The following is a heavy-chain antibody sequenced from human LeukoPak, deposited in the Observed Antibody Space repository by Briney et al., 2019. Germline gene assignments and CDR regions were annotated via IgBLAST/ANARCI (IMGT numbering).Heavy chain of an antibody. CDR2: IYYSGST. Sequence: PETLSLTCTVSGGSISSYYWSWIRQSPGKGLEWIGYIYYSGSTNYNPSLKSRVTISVDTSKNQFSLKLSSVTAADTAVYYCAGGYCSSTSCYGYYYYGMDVWGKGTTVTVSS. CDR3: AGGYCSSTSCYGYYYYGMDV. D-gene: IGHD2-2*01. V-gene: IGHV4-59*01. CDR1: GGSISSYY. J-gene: IGHJ6*04.